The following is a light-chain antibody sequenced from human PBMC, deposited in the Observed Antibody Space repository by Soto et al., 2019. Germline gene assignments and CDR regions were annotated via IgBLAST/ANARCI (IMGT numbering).Light chain of an antibody. Sequence: QSALTQPASVSGYPGQSITISCTGTSSDVGGYDYVSWYQQYAGKAPKLAIYNVRNRPSGVSNRFSGSKSGNTASLTISGLQPEDEADYFCSSYTNSGTVLFGGGTKLTVL. V-gene: IGLV2-14*01. J-gene: IGLJ2*01. CDR3: SSYTNSGTVL. CDR1: SSDVGGYDY. CDR2: NVR.